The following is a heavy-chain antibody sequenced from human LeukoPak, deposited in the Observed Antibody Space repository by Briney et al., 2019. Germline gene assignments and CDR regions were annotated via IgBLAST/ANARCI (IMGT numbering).Heavy chain of an antibody. CDR1: GFTFSSYG. V-gene: IGHV3-30*18. CDR2: ISYDGSNK. D-gene: IGHD2-21*01. Sequence: GGSLRLSCAASGFTFSSYGMHWVRQAPGKGLEWVAVISYDGSNKYYADSVKGRYTISRDKSKNTLYLQMNSLRAEDTAVYYCAKGYCGGDCPFDYWGQGTLVTVSS. CDR3: AKGYCGGDCPFDY. J-gene: IGHJ4*02.